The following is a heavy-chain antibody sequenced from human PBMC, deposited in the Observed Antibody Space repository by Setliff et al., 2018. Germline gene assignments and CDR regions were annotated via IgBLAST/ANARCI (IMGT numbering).Heavy chain of an antibody. CDR3: AKGGNITRETYYYYGMDV. Sequence: GASVKVSCKSSAYIFNSYGISWVRQAPGKGFEWMGWIGPYNGNTYYAQKFQGRVAITTDTSTSTAYMELRSLRSDDTAVYYCAKGGNITRETYYYYGMDVWGQGTTVTVSS. V-gene: IGHV1-18*01. CDR2: IGPYNGNT. CDR1: AYIFNSYG. J-gene: IGHJ6*02. D-gene: IGHD1-20*01.